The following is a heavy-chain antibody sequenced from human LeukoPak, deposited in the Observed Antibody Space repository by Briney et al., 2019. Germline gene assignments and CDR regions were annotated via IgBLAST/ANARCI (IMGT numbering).Heavy chain of an antibody. CDR1: GDSVSSNSAA. J-gene: IGHJ5*02. CDR3: ARDPLYCSSTSCYFDWFDP. D-gene: IGHD2-2*01. V-gene: IGHV6-1*01. Sequence: NPSQTPSLTCAISGDSVSSNSAAWNWIRQSPSRGLEWLGRTYYRSKWYNDYAVSVKSRITINPDTSKNQFSLQLNSVTPEGTAVYYCARDPLYCSSTSCYFDWFDPWGQGTLVTVSS. CDR2: TYYRSKWYN.